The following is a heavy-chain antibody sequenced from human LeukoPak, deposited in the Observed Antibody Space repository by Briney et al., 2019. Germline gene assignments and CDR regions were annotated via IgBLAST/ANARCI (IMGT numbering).Heavy chain of an antibody. CDR2: ISGSGGST. CDR1: GFTFSSYA. V-gene: IGHV3-23*01. Sequence: PGGSLRLSCAASGFTFSSYAMSWVRQAPGKGLEWVSAISGSGGSTYYADSVKGRFTISRDNSENTLYLQMNSLRAEDTAVYYCARGFGGNSVLAGYYGMDVWGQGTTVTVSS. CDR3: ARGFGGNSVLAGYYGMDV. D-gene: IGHD4-23*01. J-gene: IGHJ6*02.